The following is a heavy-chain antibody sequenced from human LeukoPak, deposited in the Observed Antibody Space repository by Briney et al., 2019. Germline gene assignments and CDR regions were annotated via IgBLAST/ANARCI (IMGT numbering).Heavy chain of an antibody. J-gene: IGHJ4*02. CDR1: GYTFTSYA. CDR3: ARDFSPYTNGWYAGY. Sequence: SCKASGYTFTSYAIHWVRQAPGKGLEWVAVISYDGNNKYYADSVRGRFTISRDNSKDTLYLQMNSLRAEDTAVYYCARDFSPYTNGWYAGYWGQGTLVTVSS. V-gene: IGHV3-30-3*01. D-gene: IGHD6-19*01. CDR2: ISYDGNNK.